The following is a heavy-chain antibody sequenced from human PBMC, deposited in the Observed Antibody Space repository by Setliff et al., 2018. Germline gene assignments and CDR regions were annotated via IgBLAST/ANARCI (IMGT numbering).Heavy chain of an antibody. CDR2: IWDDGSNK. D-gene: IGHD2-15*01. Sequence: GESLKISCAASGFTFSSYRMHWVRQAPGKGLEWVAVIWDDGSNKYHADSVKGRFTISRDNSKNTLYLQMNSLRPEDTAVYYCARTCSGSGCYAGLESWGQGTPVTVSS. V-gene: IGHV3-33*08. J-gene: IGHJ4*02. CDR3: ARTCSGSGCYAGLES. CDR1: GFTFSSYR.